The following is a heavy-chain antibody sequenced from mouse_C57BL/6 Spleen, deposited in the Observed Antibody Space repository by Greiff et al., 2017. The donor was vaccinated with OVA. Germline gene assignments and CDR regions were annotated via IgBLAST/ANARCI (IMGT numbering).Heavy chain of an antibody. CDR2: IYPRDGST. CDR1: GYTFTDHT. D-gene: IGHD2-4*01. CDR3: ARSRDYDSAWFAY. V-gene: IGHV1-78*01. Sequence: VKLQESDAELVKPGASVKISCKVSGYTFTDHTIHWMKQRPEQGLEWIGYIYPRDGSTKYNEKFKGKATLTADKSSSTAYMQLNSLTSEDSAVYFCARSRDYDSAWFAYWGQGTLVTVSA. J-gene: IGHJ3*01.